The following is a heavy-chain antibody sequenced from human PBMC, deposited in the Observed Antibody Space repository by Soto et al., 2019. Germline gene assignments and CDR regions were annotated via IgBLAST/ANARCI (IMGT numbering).Heavy chain of an antibody. CDR3: ARDQGSGSYGNYFDY. V-gene: IGHV1-46*03. D-gene: IGHD1-26*01. Sequence: GASVKVPCKASGYTFTSYYMHWVRQAPGQGLEWMGIINPSGGSTSYAQKFQGRVTMTRDTSTSTVYMELSSLRSEDTAVYYCARDQGSGSYGNYFDYWGKGTLVTVSS. CDR2: INPSGGST. J-gene: IGHJ4*02. CDR1: GYTFTSYY.